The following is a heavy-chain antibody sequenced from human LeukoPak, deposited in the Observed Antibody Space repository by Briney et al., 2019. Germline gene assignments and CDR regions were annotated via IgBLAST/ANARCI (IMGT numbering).Heavy chain of an antibody. Sequence: PGGSLRLSCAASGFTFIDYDMHWVRQVIGKGLEWVSAIGIRGDTHYSGSVKGRFTISRDNAKNSLYLQMNSLGAEDTAVYYCARDAQWLVPEGYYYYMDVWGKGTTVTVSS. J-gene: IGHJ6*03. CDR1: GFTFIDYD. V-gene: IGHV3-13*01. CDR2: IGIRGDT. D-gene: IGHD6-19*01. CDR3: ARDAQWLVPEGYYYYMDV.